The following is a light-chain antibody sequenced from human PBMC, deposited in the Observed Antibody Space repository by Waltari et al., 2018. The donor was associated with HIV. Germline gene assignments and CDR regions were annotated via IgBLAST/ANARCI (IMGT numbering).Light chain of an antibody. J-gene: IGLJ2*01. Sequence: QSALTQPASVSGSPGQSIVLPCTGSSSDIGYYDYVSWYQQYPGQAPKALIYEVTSRPSGTSCRFSGSKAATTAFLAISKRQTDDEADYFVSSYTRRGTVVFGGGTRLTVL. CDR2: EVT. V-gene: IGLV2-14*03. CDR1: SSDIGYYDY. CDR3: SSYTRRGTVV.